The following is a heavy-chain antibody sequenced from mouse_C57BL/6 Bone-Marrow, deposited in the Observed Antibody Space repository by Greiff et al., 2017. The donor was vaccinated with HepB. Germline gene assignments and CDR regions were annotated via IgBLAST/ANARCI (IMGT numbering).Heavy chain of an antibody. Sequence: QVQLQQPGAELVRPGSSVKLSCKASGYTFTSYWMHWVKQRPIQGLEWIGNIDPSDSETHYNQKFKDKATLTVDKSSSTAYMQLSSLTSEDSAVYYCARGGGNCTSDFDYWGQGTTLTVSS. CDR1: GYTFTSYW. CDR2: IDPSDSET. J-gene: IGHJ2*01. D-gene: IGHD2-1*01. CDR3: ARGGGNCTSDFDY. V-gene: IGHV1-52*01.